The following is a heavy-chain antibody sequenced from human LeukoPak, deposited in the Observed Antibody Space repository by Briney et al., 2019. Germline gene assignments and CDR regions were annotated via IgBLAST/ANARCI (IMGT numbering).Heavy chain of an antibody. Sequence: GGSLRLSCAASGFTFSSYAMSWVRQAPGKGLEWVSAISGSGGSTYYADSVKGRFTISRDNSKNTLYLQMNSLRAEDTAVYYCAKAHYSGYDAELDYWGQGTLVIVSS. D-gene: IGHD5-12*01. V-gene: IGHV3-23*01. CDR2: ISGSGGST. CDR1: GFTFSSYA. J-gene: IGHJ4*02. CDR3: AKAHYSGYDAELDY.